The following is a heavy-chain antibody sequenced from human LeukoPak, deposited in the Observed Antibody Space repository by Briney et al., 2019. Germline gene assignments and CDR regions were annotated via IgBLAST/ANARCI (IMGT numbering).Heavy chain of an antibody. D-gene: IGHD3-22*01. J-gene: IGHJ3*02. Sequence: VASVKVSCKASGYTFTSYGISWMRQAPGQGLEWMGWISAYNGNTNYAQKLQGRVTMTTDKSKSTAYMELRSLRSDDTAVYYCARVWGRKTYYYDSSGPRAFDIWGQGTMVTVSS. CDR2: ISAYNGNT. CDR3: ARVWGRKTYYYDSSGPRAFDI. CDR1: GYTFTSYG. V-gene: IGHV1-18*01.